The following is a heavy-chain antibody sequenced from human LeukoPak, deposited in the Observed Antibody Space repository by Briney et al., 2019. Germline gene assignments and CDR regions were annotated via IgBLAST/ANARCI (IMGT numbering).Heavy chain of an antibody. Sequence: GGSLRLSCAASGFTFSSYGMHWVRQAPGKGLEWVAVISYDGSNKYYADSVKGRFTISRDNSKNTLYLQMNSLRAEDTAVYYCASVEPAAPRPFDYWGQGTLVTVSS. CDR1: GFTFSSYG. J-gene: IGHJ4*02. CDR3: ASVEPAAPRPFDY. D-gene: IGHD2-2*01. CDR2: ISYDGSNK. V-gene: IGHV3-30*03.